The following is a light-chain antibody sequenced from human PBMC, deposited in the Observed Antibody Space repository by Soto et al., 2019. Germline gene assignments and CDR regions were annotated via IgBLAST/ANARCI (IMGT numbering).Light chain of an antibody. Sequence: EIVMTQSPVTLSVSPGERATLSCRASQSVSNNLAWYQQKPGQAPRLLIYFASTRATGIPARFSGSGSGTEFTLTISSLQSEDFAVYYCQQYNNWPLTFGGGTKVEIK. CDR1: QSVSNN. J-gene: IGKJ4*01. CDR3: QQYNNWPLT. V-gene: IGKV3-15*01. CDR2: FAS.